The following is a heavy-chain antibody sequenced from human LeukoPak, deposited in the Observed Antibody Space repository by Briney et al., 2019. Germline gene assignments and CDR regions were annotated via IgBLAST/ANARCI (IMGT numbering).Heavy chain of an antibody. CDR3: ARVVGSGSYFVYYYYYMDV. CDR2: ISAYNGNT. CDR1: SYTFTSYG. Sequence: ASVKVSCKASSYTFTSYGISWVRQAPGQGLEWMGWISAYNGNTNYAQKLQGRVTMTTDTSTSTAYMELRSLRSDDTAVYYCARVVGSGSYFVYYYYYMDVWGKGTTVTISS. V-gene: IGHV1-18*01. D-gene: IGHD3-10*01. J-gene: IGHJ6*03.